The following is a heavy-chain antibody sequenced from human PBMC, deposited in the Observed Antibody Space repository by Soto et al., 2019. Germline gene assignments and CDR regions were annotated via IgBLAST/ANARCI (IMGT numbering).Heavy chain of an antibody. CDR3: AKGGGTKYYYYGMDV. CDR2: ISYDGSNK. CDR1: GFTFSSYG. V-gene: IGHV3-30*18. D-gene: IGHD1-1*01. J-gene: IGHJ6*02. Sequence: QVQLVESGGGVVQPGRSLRLSCAASGFTFSSYGMHWVRQAPGKGLEWVAVISYDGSNKYYADSVKGRFTISRDNSKNPQYLQMNSLRAEDTAEYYCAKGGGTKYYYYGMDVWGQGTTVTVSS.